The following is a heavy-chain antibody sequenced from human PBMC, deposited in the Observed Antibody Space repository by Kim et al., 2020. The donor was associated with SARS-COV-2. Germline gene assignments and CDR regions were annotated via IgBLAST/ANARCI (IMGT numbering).Heavy chain of an antibody. D-gene: IGHD3-10*01. CDR3: AREAMVRGVLFY. V-gene: IGHV1-3*01. J-gene: IGHJ4*02. Sequence: ASVKVSCKASGYTFTSYAMHWVRQASGQRLEWMGWINAGNGNTKYSQKFQGRVTITRDTSASTAYMELSSLRSEDTAVYYCAREAMVRGVLFYWGQGTLVTVSS. CDR2: INAGNGNT. CDR1: GYTFTSYA.